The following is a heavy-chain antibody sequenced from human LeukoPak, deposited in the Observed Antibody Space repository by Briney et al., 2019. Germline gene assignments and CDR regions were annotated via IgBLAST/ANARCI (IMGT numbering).Heavy chain of an antibody. V-gene: IGHV3-48*01. Sequence: GGSLRLSCAASGFIFTNYFMSWVRQAPGKGLEWVSYISSSSSTIYYADSVKGRFTISRDNSKNTLYLQMNSLRAEDTAVYYCARGIEPELNYYDSSGYSDYWGQGTLVTVSS. CDR3: ARGIEPELNYYDSSGYSDY. J-gene: IGHJ4*02. CDR2: ISSSSSTI. CDR1: GFIFTNYF. D-gene: IGHD3-22*01.